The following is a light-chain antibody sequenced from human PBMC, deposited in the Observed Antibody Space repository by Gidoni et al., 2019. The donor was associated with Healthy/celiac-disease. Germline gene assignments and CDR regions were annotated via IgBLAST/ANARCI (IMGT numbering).Light chain of an antibody. CDR3: QQSYSNPET. CDR2: AAS. CDR1: QSISSY. Sequence: IQMTQSPSSLSASVGDRVTITCRASQSISSYFNWYQQQPGKAPKLLIYAASSLQSGVPSRFSGSGSGTDFTLTISSLQPEDVATYYCQQSYSNPETFGQGTKVEIK. J-gene: IGKJ1*01. V-gene: IGKV1-39*01.